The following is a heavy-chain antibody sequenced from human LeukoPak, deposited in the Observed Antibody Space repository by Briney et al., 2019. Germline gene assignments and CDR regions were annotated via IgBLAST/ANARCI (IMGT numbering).Heavy chain of an antibody. D-gene: IGHD1-14*01. V-gene: IGHV3-48*03. J-gene: IGHJ4*02. Sequence: GGSLRLSCAASGFTFSSYEMNWVRQAPGKGLEWISYISSSGSTMYYADSVKGRFTISRDNAKNSLYLQMNSLRAEDTAVYYCARRPGPFDYWGQGTLVTVSS. CDR1: GFTFSSYE. CDR2: ISSSGSTM. CDR3: ARRPGPFDY.